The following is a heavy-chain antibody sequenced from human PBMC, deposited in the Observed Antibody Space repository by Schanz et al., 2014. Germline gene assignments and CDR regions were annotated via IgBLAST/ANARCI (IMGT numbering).Heavy chain of an antibody. Sequence: QVQLVESGGGLVKPGGSLRLSCVVSGFIFSDHYMSWIRQAPGKGLEWISYISSGSSTIHYADSVKGQFTISRDNAKNSLFLQMNSLRAEDTAIYYCATSYSSSSYFYVMDVWGQGTTVTVSS. J-gene: IGHJ6*02. CDR1: GFIFSDHY. CDR2: ISSGSSTI. CDR3: ATSYSSSSYFYVMDV. D-gene: IGHD6-6*01. V-gene: IGHV3-11*01.